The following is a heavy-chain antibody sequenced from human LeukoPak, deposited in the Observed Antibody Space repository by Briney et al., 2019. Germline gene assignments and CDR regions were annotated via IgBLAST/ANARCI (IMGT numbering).Heavy chain of an antibody. V-gene: IGHV4-34*01. Sequence: SETLSLTCAVYGGSFSGYYWSWIRQPPGKGLEWIGEINHSGSTNYNPSLKSRVTISVDTSKNQFSLKLSSVTAADTAVYYCARDRHYCSGGSCYYYYYYMDVWGKGTTVTVSS. CDR1: GGSFSGYY. CDR3: ARDRHYCSGGSCYYYYYYMDV. D-gene: IGHD2-15*01. J-gene: IGHJ6*03. CDR2: INHSGST.